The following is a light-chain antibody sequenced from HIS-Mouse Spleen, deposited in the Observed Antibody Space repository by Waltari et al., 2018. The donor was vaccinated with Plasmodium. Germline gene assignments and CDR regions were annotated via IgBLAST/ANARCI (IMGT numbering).Light chain of an antibody. CDR3: YSTDSSGNHRV. V-gene: IGLV3-10*01. CDR1: PLPKRY. Sequence: SSELTQPPSVSVSPGQTASITCSGDPLPKRYAYSYQQKSSQAPALAIYEDSKRPSGIPERFSGSSSGTMATFTISGAQVEDEADYYCYSTDSSGNHRVFGGGTKLTVL. CDR2: EDS. J-gene: IGLJ3*02.